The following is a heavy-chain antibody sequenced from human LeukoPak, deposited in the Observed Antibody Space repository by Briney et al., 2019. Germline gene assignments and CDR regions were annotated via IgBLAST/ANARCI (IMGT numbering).Heavy chain of an antibody. V-gene: IGHV3-23*01. CDR3: AKDEYYYDSSGYASQH. J-gene: IGHJ1*01. D-gene: IGHD3-22*01. CDR1: GFTFSSYA. Sequence: GASLRLSCAASGFTFSSYAMSWVRQAPGKGLEWVSAISGRDGSTYYADSVKGRFTISRDNSKNTLYLQMNSLRAEDTAVYYCAKDEYYYDSSGYASQHWGQGTLVTVSS. CDR2: ISGRDGST.